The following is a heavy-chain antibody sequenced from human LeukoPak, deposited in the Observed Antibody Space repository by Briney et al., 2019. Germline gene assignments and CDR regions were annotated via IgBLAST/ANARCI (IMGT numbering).Heavy chain of an antibody. CDR3: AREHEVMGYFDY. V-gene: IGHV4-59*01. CDR1: GGSISSYY. CDR2: IYYSGST. D-gene: IGHD3-16*01. J-gene: IGHJ4*02. Sequence: PSETLSPTCTVSGGSISSYYWSWIRQPPGKGLEWVGYIYYSGSTNYNPSLKSRVTISVDTSKNQFSLKLSSVTAPDTAVYYCAREHEVMGYFDYWGQGTLVTVSS.